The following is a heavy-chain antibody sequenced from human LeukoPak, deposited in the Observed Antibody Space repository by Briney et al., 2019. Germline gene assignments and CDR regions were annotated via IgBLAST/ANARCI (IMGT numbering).Heavy chain of an antibody. D-gene: IGHD6-6*01. CDR1: GYTFTGYY. Sequence: ASVKVSCKASGYTFTGYYMHWVRQAPGQGLEWMGWINPNSGGTNYAQKFQGRVTMTRDTSISTAYMELSRLRSDDTAVYYCARVMGTARPPDYWGQGTLVTVSS. CDR2: INPNSGGT. J-gene: IGHJ4*02. V-gene: IGHV1-2*02. CDR3: ARVMGTARPPDY.